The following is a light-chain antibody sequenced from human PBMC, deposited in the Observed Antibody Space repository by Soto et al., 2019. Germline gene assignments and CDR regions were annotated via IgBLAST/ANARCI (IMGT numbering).Light chain of an antibody. CDR3: QQYNFWSWT. CDR2: GAS. V-gene: IGKV3-15*01. Sequence: EIVMTQSPATLSVSPGERATLSCKASQSVSSKLAWYQQKTGQAPRLLIHGASTRATGIPARFSGSGSGTEFTLTISILQSEDFAVYYCQQYNFWSWTFGQGTKVDIK. CDR1: QSVSSK. J-gene: IGKJ1*01.